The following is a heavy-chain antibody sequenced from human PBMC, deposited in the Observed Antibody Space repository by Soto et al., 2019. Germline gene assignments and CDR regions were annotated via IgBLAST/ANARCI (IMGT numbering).Heavy chain of an antibody. CDR1: GGSISSYY. J-gene: IGHJ4*02. CDR2: IYYSGST. D-gene: IGHD2-15*01. CDR3: ARQFYSVRLDY. Sequence: SETLSLTCTVSGGSISSYYWSWIRQPPGKGLEWIGYIYYSGSTNYNPSLKSRVTISVDTSKNQFSLKLSSVTAADTAVYYSARQFYSVRLDYLAPPTLVTVSS. V-gene: IGHV4-59*08.